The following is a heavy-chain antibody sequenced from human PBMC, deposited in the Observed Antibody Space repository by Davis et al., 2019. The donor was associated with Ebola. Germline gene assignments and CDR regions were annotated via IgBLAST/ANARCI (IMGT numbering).Heavy chain of an antibody. V-gene: IGHV3-30*18. Sequence: GESLKISCAASGFTFSSYGMHWVRQAPGKGLEWVAVLSYDGSNKYYADSVKGRFTISRDNSKNTLYLQMNSLRAEDSAVYYCAKGVAALYYYYGMDVWGQGTTVTVSS. CDR2: LSYDGSNK. J-gene: IGHJ6*02. D-gene: IGHD2-15*01. CDR3: AKGVAALYYYYGMDV. CDR1: GFTFSSYG.